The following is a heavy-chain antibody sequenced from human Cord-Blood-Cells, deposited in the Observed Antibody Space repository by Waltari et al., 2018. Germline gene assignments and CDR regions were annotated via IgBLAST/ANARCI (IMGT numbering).Heavy chain of an antibody. D-gene: IGHD3-3*01. V-gene: IGHV1-2*02. Sequence: QVQLVQSGAEVKKPGASVKVSCKASGYPSTRYSMYWVRPAPGQGLEWMGWINPNSGGTNYAQKFQGRVTMTRDTSISTAYMELSRLRSDDTAVYYCARDRGTIFGVVINYWGQGTLVTVSS. J-gene: IGHJ4*02. CDR1: GYPSTRYS. CDR2: INPNSGGT. CDR3: ARDRGTIFGVVINY.